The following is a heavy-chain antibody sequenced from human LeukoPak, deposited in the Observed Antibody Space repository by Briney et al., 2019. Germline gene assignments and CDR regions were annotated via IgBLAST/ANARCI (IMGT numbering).Heavy chain of an antibody. Sequence: ASVKVSCKASGYTFTGYYMHWVRQAPGQGLEWMGWTNPNSGGTNYAQKFQGRVTMTGDTSISTAYMELSRLRSDDTAVYYCARITEGSRKRPDYYYYGMDIWGRGTTVTVSS. CDR3: ARITEGSRKRPDYYYYGMDI. CDR1: GYTFTGYY. J-gene: IGHJ6*02. CDR2: TNPNSGGT. V-gene: IGHV1-2*02. D-gene: IGHD1-14*01.